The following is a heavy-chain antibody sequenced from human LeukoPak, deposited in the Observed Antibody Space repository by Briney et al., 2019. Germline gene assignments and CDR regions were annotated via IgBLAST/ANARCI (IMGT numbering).Heavy chain of an antibody. J-gene: IGHJ6*03. D-gene: IGHD2-2*01. CDR1: GGSISSGDYY. Sequence: SETLSLTCTVSGGSISSGDYYWSWIRQPPGKGLEWIGYIYYSGSTYYNPSLKSRVTISVDTSKNQFSLKLSSVTAADTAVYYCARINIVVVPAASYYYYYYVDVWGKGTTVTVSS. V-gene: IGHV4-30-4*08. CDR3: ARINIVVVPAASYYYYYYVDV. CDR2: IYYSGST.